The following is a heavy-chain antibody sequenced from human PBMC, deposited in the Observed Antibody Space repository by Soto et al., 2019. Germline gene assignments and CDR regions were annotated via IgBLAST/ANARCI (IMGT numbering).Heavy chain of an antibody. V-gene: IGHV5-51*01. J-gene: IGHJ6*02. CDR1: GYSFTSYW. CDR3: ARGGMLLSASHYYYYYGMDV. D-gene: IGHD1-26*01. CDR2: IYPVDSDT. Sequence: GESLKISCKGSGYSFTSYWIGWVRQMPGKGLEWMGIIYPVDSDTRYSPSFQGQVTISADKSVSTAYLQWSSLKSSDTAMYYCARGGMLLSASHYYYYYGMDVWGQETTVTVSS.